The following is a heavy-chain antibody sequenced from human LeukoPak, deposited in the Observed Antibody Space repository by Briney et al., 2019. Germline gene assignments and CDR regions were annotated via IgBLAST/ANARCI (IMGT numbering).Heavy chain of an antibody. CDR2: ISSSSSYI. CDR3: ARAKTTIAVAGTAFDY. Sequence: PGGSLRLSCAASGFTFSSYSMNWVRQAPGKGPEWVSSISSSSSYIYYADSVKGRFTISRDNSKNTLYLQMNSLRAEDTAVYYCARAKTTIAVAGTAFDYWGQGTLVTVSS. V-gene: IGHV3-21*04. CDR1: GFTFSSYS. D-gene: IGHD6-19*01. J-gene: IGHJ4*02.